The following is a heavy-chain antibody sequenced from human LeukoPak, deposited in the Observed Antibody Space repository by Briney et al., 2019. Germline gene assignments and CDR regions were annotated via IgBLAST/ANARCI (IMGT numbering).Heavy chain of an antibody. J-gene: IGHJ4*02. CDR3: AKLGRSFTSGY. D-gene: IGHD7-27*01. Sequence: GGSPRLSCAASGFTFSNYAMSWVRQAPGKGLEWVSDITNNGGSTYYADSVKGRFTISRDNSKNTLYLQMNSLRDEDTATYYCAKLGRSFTSGYWGQGTLVTVSS. CDR1: GFTFSNYA. CDR2: ITNNGGST. V-gene: IGHV3-23*01.